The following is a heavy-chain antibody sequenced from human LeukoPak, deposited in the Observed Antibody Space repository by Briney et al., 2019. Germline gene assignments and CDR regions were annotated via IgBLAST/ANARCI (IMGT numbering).Heavy chain of an antibody. CDR1: GFTFSSFD. J-gene: IGHJ4*02. D-gene: IGHD2/OR15-2a*01. Sequence: PGGSLRLSCAASGFTFSSFDMRWVRQARGKGLEWVTAINESGRPYYADSVERRFTISRDNSKNTLYLQMNSLRAEDTAVYYCAKVSCNSPRDYWGQGTLVTVSS. V-gene: IGHV3-23*01. CDR3: AKVSCNSPRDY. CDR2: INESGRP.